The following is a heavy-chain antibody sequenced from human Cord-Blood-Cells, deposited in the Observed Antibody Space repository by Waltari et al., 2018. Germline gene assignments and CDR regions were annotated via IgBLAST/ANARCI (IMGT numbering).Heavy chain of an antibody. CDR2: TRNKANSYTT. CDR1: GFTFSDHY. V-gene: IGHV3-72*01. J-gene: IGHJ3*02. CDR3: AGAGAYCGGDCYDAFDI. Sequence: EVQLVESGGGLVQPGGSLRLSCAASGFTFSDHYMDWVRQAPGKGLEWVGRTRNKANSYTTEYAASVKGRFTISRDDSKNSLYLQMNSLKTEDTAVYYCAGAGAYCGGDCYDAFDIWGQGTMVTVSS. D-gene: IGHD2-21*01.